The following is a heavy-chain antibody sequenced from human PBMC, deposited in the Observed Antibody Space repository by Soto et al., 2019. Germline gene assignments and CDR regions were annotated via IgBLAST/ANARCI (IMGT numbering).Heavy chain of an antibody. CDR2: ISAYNGNT. V-gene: IGHV1-18*01. D-gene: IGHD5-12*01. J-gene: IGHJ5*02. CDR3: AKVDIVATIPSWFDP. Sequence: ASVKVSCKASGYTFTSYGISWVRQAPGQGLEWMGWISAYNGNTNYAQKLQGRVTMTTDTSTSTAYMELRSLRSDDTAVYYCAKVDIVATIPSWFDPWGQGTLVTVSS. CDR1: GYTFTSYG.